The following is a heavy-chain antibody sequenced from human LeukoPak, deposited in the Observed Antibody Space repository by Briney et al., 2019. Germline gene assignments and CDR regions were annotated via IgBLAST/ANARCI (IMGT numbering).Heavy chain of an antibody. J-gene: IGHJ3*02. CDR1: GFTLSTYA. CDR2: ISDGRPRT. Sequence: GGSLRLSCAASGFTLSTYAMNWIRPAPGKGLEWVSTISDGRPRTYYADSVKGRFTNSRDNANNTVYLLMSSLRAEDTAVYYCAKGTCTAKSCYGNAFDMWGQGTKVTVSS. CDR3: AKGTCTAKSCYGNAFDM. D-gene: IGHD2-15*01. V-gene: IGHV3-23*01.